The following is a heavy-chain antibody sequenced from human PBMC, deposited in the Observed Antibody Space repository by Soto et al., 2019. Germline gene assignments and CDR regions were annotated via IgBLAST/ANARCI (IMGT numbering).Heavy chain of an antibody. CDR2: INHSGST. CDR1: GGSFSGYY. CDR3: ASLNYDFWMSYFDY. J-gene: IGHJ4*02. V-gene: IGHV4-34*01. Sequence: LSLTCAVYGGSFSGYYWSWIRQPPGKGLEWIGEINHSGSTNYNPSLKSRVTISVDTSKNQFSLKLSSVTAADTAVYYCASLNYDFWMSYFDYWGQGTLVTVSS. D-gene: IGHD3-3*01.